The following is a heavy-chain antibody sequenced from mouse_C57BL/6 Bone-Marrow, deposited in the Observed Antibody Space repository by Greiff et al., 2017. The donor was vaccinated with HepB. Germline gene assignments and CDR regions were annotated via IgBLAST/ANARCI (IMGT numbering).Heavy chain of an antibody. CDR3: TRWAYSNPYYVDY. D-gene: IGHD2-5*01. CDR2: ISSGGDYI. CDR1: GFTFSSYA. Sequence: EVKLMESGEGLVKPGGSLKLSCAASGFTFSSYAMSWVRQTPEKRLEWVSYISSGGDYIYYADTVKGRFTISRDNARNTLYLQMSSLKSEDTAMYYCTRWAYSNPYYVDYWGQGTTLTVSS. V-gene: IGHV5-9-1*02. J-gene: IGHJ2*01.